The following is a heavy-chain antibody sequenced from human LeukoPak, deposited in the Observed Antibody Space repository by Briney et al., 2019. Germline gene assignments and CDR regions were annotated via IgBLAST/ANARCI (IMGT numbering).Heavy chain of an antibody. Sequence: SETLSLTCTVSGDSISSGGYYCNWIRQHPGKGLEWIGRIYTSGSTDYNPSLKSRVTISVDTSRNQFSLKLTSVTAADTAVYYCARRVYYFDTSDYYYHAFDIWGQGTMVTVSS. CDR2: IYTSGST. CDR3: ARRVYYFDTSDYYYHAFDI. V-gene: IGHV4-61*02. J-gene: IGHJ3*02. CDR1: GDSISSGGYY. D-gene: IGHD3-22*01.